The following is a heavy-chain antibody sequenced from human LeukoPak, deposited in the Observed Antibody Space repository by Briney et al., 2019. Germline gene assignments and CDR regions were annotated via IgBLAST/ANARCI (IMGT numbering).Heavy chain of an antibody. CDR2: IIPIFGTA. CDR1: GGTFSSYA. CDR3: ASSPYDSSGYPDY. V-gene: IGHV1-69*01. J-gene: IGHJ4*02. D-gene: IGHD3-22*01. Sequence: SVTVSCKASGGTFSSYAISWVRQAPGQGLEWMGGIIPIFGTANYAQKFQGRVTITADESTSTAYMELSSLRSEDTAVYYCASSPYDSSGYPDYWGQGTLVTVSS.